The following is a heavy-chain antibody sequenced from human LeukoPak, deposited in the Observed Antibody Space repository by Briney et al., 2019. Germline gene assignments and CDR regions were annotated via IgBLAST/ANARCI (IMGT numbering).Heavy chain of an antibody. CDR1: GFTFSSYC. J-gene: IGHJ4*02. D-gene: IGHD5-12*01. V-gene: IGHV3-48*01. Sequence: GGSLRLSCAVSGFTFSSYCMNWVRQAPGKGLEGVSYISGGSSIIKYADSVKGRFTIPRDNAQNSLYLQMNSLRAEDTAVYYCARDYDHSFDYWGQGILVTVSS. CDR3: ARDYDHSFDY. CDR2: ISGGSSII.